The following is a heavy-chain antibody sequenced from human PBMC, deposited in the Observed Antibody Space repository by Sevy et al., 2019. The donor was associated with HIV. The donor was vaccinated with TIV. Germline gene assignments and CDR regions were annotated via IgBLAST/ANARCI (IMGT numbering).Heavy chain of an antibody. V-gene: IGHV4-39*01. J-gene: IGHJ5*02. CDR3: ARHPYGDYVGYFDP. CDR2: IYYSGST. CDR1: GGSISSSGYY. Sequence: SETLSLTCTVSGGSISSSGYYWGWIRQPPGMGLEWLGGIYYSGSTYYNPSLKSRVTISVDTPKNQFSLNMNSLTAADTAVYYCARHPYGDYVGYFDPWGQGTLVTVSS. D-gene: IGHD4-17*01.